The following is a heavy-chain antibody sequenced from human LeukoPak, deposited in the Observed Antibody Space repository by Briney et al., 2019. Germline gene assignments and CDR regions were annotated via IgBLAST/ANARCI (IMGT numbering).Heavy chain of an antibody. D-gene: IGHD3-10*01. J-gene: IGHJ2*01. CDR3: ARGGRYHIPFQRGVGWYFDL. CDR2: ISWNSVSI. Sequence: GGSLRLSCAASGFTFDDYAMHWVRLAPGKGLEWVSVISWNSVSIVYAGSMKGRFNISRDNAKNSLYLLMNSLQVEDTALYYCARGGRYHIPFQRGVGWYFDLGGRGTLVIVSS. CDR1: GFTFDDYA. V-gene: IGHV3-9*01.